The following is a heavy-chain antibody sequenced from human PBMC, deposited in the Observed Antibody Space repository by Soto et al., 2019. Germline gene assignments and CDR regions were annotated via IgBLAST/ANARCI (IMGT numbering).Heavy chain of an antibody. Sequence: DSVKVSCKTSGHTLINYYMHWVRQAPGQGLDWLGKIDPSGNGTSYAERFQGRITLTSDTSTKTVYVELSSLRSEDTAIYYCAINYYDSSGYLYCGPGPLVTVS. CDR3: AINYYDSSGYLY. CDR2: IDPSGNGT. V-gene: IGHV1-46*01. CDR1: GHTLINYY. J-gene: IGHJ4*02. D-gene: IGHD3-22*01.